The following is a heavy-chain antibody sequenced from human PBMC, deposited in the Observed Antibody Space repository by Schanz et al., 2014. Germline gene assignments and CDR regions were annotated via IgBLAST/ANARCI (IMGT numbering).Heavy chain of an antibody. CDR2: IDDTGST. J-gene: IGHJ5*02. CDR1: GGSISSSTYY. CDR3: ARLMVPGWFDP. Sequence: QLQLQESGPGLVIPSETLSLTCTVSGGSISSSTYYWGWIRQPPGKGPEWIGTIDDTGSTYYTPSLRGRLTMSVDTSKTQLSVQLTSEPAADTAVYYCARLMVPGWFDPWGQGQLVTVSS. D-gene: IGHD3-10*01. V-gene: IGHV4-39*01.